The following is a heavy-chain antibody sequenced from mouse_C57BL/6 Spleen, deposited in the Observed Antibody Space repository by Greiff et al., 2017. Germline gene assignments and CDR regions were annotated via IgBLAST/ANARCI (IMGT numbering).Heavy chain of an antibody. D-gene: IGHD3-3*01. J-gene: IGHJ3*01. CDR3: ARKGDGVAY. CDR1: GYTFTSYW. V-gene: IGHV1-55*01. CDR2: IYPGSGST. Sequence: QVQLKESGAELVKPGASVKMSCKASGYTFTSYWITWVKQRPGQGLEWIGDIYPGSGSTNYNEKFKSKATLTVDTSSSTAYMQLSSLTSEDSAVYCCARKGDGVAYWGQGTLVTVSA.